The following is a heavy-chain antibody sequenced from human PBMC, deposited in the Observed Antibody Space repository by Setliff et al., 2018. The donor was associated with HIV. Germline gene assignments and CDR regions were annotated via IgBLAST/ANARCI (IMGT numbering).Heavy chain of an antibody. D-gene: IGHD3-22*01. CDR3: VRLGDYDSSGYSWFDY. V-gene: IGHV4-61*02. J-gene: IGHJ4*02. CDR2: MYTSGST. Sequence: SETLSLTCTVSGGSISSDNYYWSWIRQPAGKGLEWIGRMYTSGSTNYIPSLKSRVTISVDTSKRQFSLKLNSMTAADTAVYFCVRLGDYDSSGYSWFDYWGQGTLVTVSS. CDR1: GGSISSDNYY.